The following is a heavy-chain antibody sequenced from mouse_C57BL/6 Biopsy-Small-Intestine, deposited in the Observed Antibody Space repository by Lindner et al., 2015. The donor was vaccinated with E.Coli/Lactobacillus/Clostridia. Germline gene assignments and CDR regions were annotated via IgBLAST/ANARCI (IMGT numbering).Heavy chain of an antibody. D-gene: IGHD1-1*02. CDR3: SRVDQSGYYYGFED. CDR2: INPYSGAT. Sequence: SVKVSCKASGYTSSFTGHNMHWVRQAPGQGLEWMGWINPYSGATIYAQKFQGRVTMTRDTSVNTAYMELSRLTSDDTATYFCSRVDQSGYYYGFEDWGQGTLVTVSS. CDR1: GYTSSFTGHN. J-gene: IGHJ4*01. V-gene: IGHV1-18*01.